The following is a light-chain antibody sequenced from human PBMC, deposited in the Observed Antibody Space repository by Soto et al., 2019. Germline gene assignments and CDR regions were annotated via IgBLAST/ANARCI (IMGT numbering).Light chain of an antibody. CDR3: QQYSSDSGT. Sequence: DIQMTQSPSSVSASVGDRITITCRASQDISTWVAWYQLKPGKAPKLLIYAASNLQSGVPSRFGGTGSGTDFTLTISGLQSEDFATYYCQQYSSDSGTFGQGTKVDIK. CDR2: AAS. J-gene: IGKJ1*01. CDR1: QDISTW. V-gene: IGKV1-12*01.